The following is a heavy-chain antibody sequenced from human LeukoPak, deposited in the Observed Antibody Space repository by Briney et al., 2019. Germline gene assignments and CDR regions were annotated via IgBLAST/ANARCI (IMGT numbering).Heavy chain of an antibody. D-gene: IGHD3-3*01. J-gene: IGHJ3*02. Sequence: SETLSLTCTVSGGSISSYYWSWIRQPPGKGLEWIGEINHSGSTNYNPSLKSRVTISVDTSKNQFSLKLSSVTAADTAVYYCASLSSYYDFWSGQGAFDIWGQGTMVTVSS. CDR2: INHSGST. V-gene: IGHV4-34*01. CDR3: ASLSSYYDFWSGQGAFDI. CDR1: GGSISSYY.